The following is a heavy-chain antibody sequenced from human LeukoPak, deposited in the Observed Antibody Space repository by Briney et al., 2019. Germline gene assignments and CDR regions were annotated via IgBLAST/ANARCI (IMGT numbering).Heavy chain of an antibody. CDR2: IYRGGTI. Sequence: SETLSLTCSVSGGSISDYFWSWIRLPPGKGLEWIGYIYRGGTINYNPSLKSRVTMSLDTSKNQISLMLNSVTAADTAVYYCARHWLEATKTYSYWFDPWGQGTLVTVSS. D-gene: IGHD2-21*01. J-gene: IGHJ5*02. CDR3: ARHWLEATKTYSYWFDP. CDR1: GGSISDYF. V-gene: IGHV4-4*09.